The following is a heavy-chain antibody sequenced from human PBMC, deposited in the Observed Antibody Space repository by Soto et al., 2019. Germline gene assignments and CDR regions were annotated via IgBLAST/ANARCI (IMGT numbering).Heavy chain of an antibody. CDR3: ARDQNGSGNYYTRYFDY. CDR2: IYYSGST. J-gene: IGHJ4*02. D-gene: IGHD3-10*01. V-gene: IGHV4-59*12. Sequence: SETLSLTCIVSGGSISGYYWSWIRQPPGKGLEWIGYIYYSGSTNYNPSLKSRVTMSVDTSKNQFSLKLSSVTAADTAVYFCARDQNGSGNYYTRYFDYWGQGTLVTVSS. CDR1: GGSISGYY.